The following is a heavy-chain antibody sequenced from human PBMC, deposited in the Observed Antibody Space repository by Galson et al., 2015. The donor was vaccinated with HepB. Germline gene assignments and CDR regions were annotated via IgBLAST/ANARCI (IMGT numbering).Heavy chain of an antibody. Sequence: SLRLSCAASGFTFSSYWMSWVRQAPGKGLEWVANIRQDGSEKYYVDSVKGRFTISRDDAKNSLYLQMNSLRAEDTAVYYCARDHENSYGDLDYWGQGTLVTVSS. J-gene: IGHJ4*02. V-gene: IGHV3-7*03. CDR2: IRQDGSEK. CDR1: GFTFSSYW. CDR3: ARDHENSYGDLDY. D-gene: IGHD5-18*01.